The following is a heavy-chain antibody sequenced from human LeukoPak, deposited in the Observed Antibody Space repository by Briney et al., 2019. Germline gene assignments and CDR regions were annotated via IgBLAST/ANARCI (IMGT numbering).Heavy chain of an antibody. Sequence: ASVKVSCKASGYTFTTYPMNRVRQAPGQGLEWMGWINPNSGGTNYAQKFQGRVTMTRDTSISTAYMELSRLRSDDTAVYYCARRYYYDSSGYYPRGAFDIWGQGTMVTVSS. CDR3: ARRYYYDSSGYYPRGAFDI. CDR2: INPNSGGT. J-gene: IGHJ3*02. CDR1: GYTFTTYP. V-gene: IGHV1-2*02. D-gene: IGHD3-22*01.